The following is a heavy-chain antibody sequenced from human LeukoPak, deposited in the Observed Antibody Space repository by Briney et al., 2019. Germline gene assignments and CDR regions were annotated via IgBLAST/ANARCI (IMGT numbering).Heavy chain of an antibody. Sequence: PSQTLSLTCTVSGGSISSGGYYWSWIRQHPGKGLEWIGYIYYSGSTYYNPSPKSRVTISVDTSKNQFSLKLSSVTAADTAVYYCARDYWDYGDHRRWFDPWGQGTLVTVSS. V-gene: IGHV4-31*03. J-gene: IGHJ5*02. CDR2: IYYSGST. D-gene: IGHD4-17*01. CDR1: GGSISSGGYY. CDR3: ARDYWDYGDHRRWFDP.